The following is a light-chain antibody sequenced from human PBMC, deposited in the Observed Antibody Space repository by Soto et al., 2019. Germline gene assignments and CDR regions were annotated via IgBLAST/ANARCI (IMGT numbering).Light chain of an antibody. CDR3: HQYGSSPYT. Sequence: DIVLTQSPGTLSLSPGERATLSCRASQSVSSSYLAWYQQKPGQAPRLLIYGASSRATGIPDRFSGSGSGTDFTLTINRLELEEFAVYYCHQYGSSPYTFGQGSKREI. J-gene: IGKJ2*01. V-gene: IGKV3-20*01. CDR1: QSVSSSY. CDR2: GAS.